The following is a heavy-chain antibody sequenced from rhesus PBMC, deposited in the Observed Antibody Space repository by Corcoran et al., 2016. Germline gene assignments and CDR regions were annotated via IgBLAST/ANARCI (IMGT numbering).Heavy chain of an antibody. CDR2: RSGNRETT. V-gene: IGHV4-147*01. CDR1: GSYLYGTY. CDR3: ARDAISLDV. Sequence: QVQLQESGPGLVKPSETLPLTCAVSGSYLYGTYWTWIRKPPGKGLEWMRYRSGNRETTSYNPSLGGRVTISKDTSQNQFSLMLTSVTAAYTAVYYCARDAISLDVWGRGVLVTVSS. J-gene: IGHJ5-2*02.